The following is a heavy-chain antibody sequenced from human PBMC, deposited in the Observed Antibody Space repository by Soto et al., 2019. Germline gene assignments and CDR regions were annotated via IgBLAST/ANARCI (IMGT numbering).Heavy chain of an antibody. J-gene: IGHJ4*02. V-gene: IGHV3-30*18. CDR2: ISWGGVAQ. CDR1: GFTFGRYG. Sequence: VQLVESGGGVVKPGRSLRLLCEASGFTFGRYGMHWVRQAPGMGLEWVAVISWGGVAQYYGDSVRGRFTISRDNSQSTLNLQKNGLKNEDRAIYCCAKETMQVSGTNYFDHWGQGVLVTVSS. D-gene: IGHD1-1*01. CDR3: AKETMQVSGTNYFDH.